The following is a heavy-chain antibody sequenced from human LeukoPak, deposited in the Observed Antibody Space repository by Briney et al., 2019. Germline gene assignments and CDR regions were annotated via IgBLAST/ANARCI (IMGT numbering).Heavy chain of an antibody. CDR3: ATHTVFGVVTYASLI. CDR1: GYTGIELS. V-gene: IGHV1-24*01. J-gene: IGHJ3*02. Sequence: ASVKVSCTLSGYTGIELSMHWVRQAPGKGLEWMGGFDPEDGETKYAQKFQGRVTMTEDTSTDTAYMELSSLTSEDTAVYYCATHTVFGVVTYASLIWGRGTLVTVSS. D-gene: IGHD3-3*01. CDR2: FDPEDGET.